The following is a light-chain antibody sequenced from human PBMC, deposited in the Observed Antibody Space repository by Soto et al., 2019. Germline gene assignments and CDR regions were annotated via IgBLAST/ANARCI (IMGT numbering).Light chain of an antibody. V-gene: IGKV3-11*01. CDR2: DAS. CDR1: QSVSSY. J-gene: IGKJ1*01. Sequence: EIVLTQSPATLSLSPGDRATISCRSSQSVSSYLAWYQHKPGQAPRLLIYDASNMATGIPARFSGSRSGTDFTLTISSLEPEDFAVYYGQHRSNCQPMTFGQGTQVEIK. CDR3: QHRSNCQPMT.